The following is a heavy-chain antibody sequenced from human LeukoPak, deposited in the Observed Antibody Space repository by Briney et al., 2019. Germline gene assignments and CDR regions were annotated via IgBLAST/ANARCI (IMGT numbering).Heavy chain of an antibody. J-gene: IGHJ4*02. CDR2: INSNGGTT. D-gene: IGHD4-23*01. CDR1: GFTFSSYG. V-gene: IGHV3-64*01. CDR3: ARGIRWASDY. Sequence: PGGSLRLSCAASGFTFSSYGMVWVRQAPGKGXXYVSGINSNGGTTYYGNSVKGRFTISRDNSKDTLYLQMGSLRSEDMAVYYCARGIRWASDYWGQGTLVTVAS.